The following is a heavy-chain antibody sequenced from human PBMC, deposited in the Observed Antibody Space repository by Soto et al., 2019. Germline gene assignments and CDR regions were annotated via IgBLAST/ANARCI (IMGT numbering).Heavy chain of an antibody. CDR3: AKVHHGGEQQLVPILGDPYYYMDV. CDR2: ISGSGGST. J-gene: IGHJ6*03. CDR1: GFTFSSYA. Sequence: GGSLRLSCAASGFTFSSYAMSWVRQAPGKGLEWVSAISGSGGSTYYADSVKGRFTISRDNSKNTLYLQMNSLRAEDTAVYYCAKVHHGGEQQLVPILGDPYYYMDVWGKGTTVTVSS. D-gene: IGHD6-13*01. V-gene: IGHV3-23*01.